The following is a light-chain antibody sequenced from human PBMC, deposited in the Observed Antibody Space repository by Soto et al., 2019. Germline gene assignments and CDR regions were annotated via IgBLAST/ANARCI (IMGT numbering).Light chain of an antibody. CDR3: QQYGSSPRT. CDR1: QSFTSPF. V-gene: IGKV3-20*01. Sequence: EIVLTQSPGTLSLSPGERATLSCRASQSFTSPFLAWYQQKPGQPPRLLIYSTSGRATGIPDRFSGSGSGTDFTLTISSLEPEDSAVYYCQQYGSSPRTFGQGTKVDIK. J-gene: IGKJ1*01. CDR2: STS.